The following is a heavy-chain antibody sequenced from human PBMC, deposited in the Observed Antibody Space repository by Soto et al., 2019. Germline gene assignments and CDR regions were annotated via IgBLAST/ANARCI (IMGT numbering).Heavy chain of an antibody. Sequence: GASVKVSCKASGGTFSSDAISWVRQAPGQGLEWMGGIIPIFGTANYAQKFQGRVTITADKSTSTAYMELSSMRSEYTAVYYCARGTGVVRPSYYYYGMDVWGQGTTVTVSS. CDR3: ARGTGVVRPSYYYYGMDV. CDR2: IIPIFGTA. V-gene: IGHV1-69*06. CDR1: GGTFSSDA. J-gene: IGHJ6*02. D-gene: IGHD7-27*01.